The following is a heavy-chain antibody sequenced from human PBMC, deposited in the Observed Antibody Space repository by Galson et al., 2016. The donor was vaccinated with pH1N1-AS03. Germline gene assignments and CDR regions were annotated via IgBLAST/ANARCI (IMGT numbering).Heavy chain of an antibody. CDR3: AKDLDRVTAFVTLPDY. Sequence: SLRLSCAASGFSFRDSWMHWVRQAPGKGLVWVSRIESDGSSAFYADTVKGRFTISRDNAKNSLYLQMNSLRDEDTALYYCAKDLDRVTAFVTLPDYWGQGTLVIVSS. D-gene: IGHD3-10*01. CDR2: IESDGSSA. J-gene: IGHJ4*02. V-gene: IGHV3-74*01. CDR1: GFSFRDSW.